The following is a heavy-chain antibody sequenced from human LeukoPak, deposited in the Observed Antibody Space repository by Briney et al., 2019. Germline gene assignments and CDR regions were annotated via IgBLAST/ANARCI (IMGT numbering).Heavy chain of an antibody. CDR1: GYTFTGYY. CDR2: INLNSGGT. V-gene: IGHV1-2*02. D-gene: IGHD3-9*01. J-gene: IGHJ4*02. CDR3: ARSPDILTGENFDX. Sequence: ASVKVSCKASGYTFTGYYMHWVRQAPGQGLEWMGWINLNSGGTNYAQKFQDRVTMTRDTSISTAYMELSRLRFDDTAVYYCARSPDILTGENFDXWGQGTLVTVXS.